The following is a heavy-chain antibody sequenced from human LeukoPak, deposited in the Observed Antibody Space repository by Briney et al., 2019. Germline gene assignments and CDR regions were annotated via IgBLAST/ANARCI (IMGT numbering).Heavy chain of an antibody. D-gene: IGHD1/OR15-1a*01. CDR1: GYSISSGYY. V-gene: IGHV4-38-2*02. Sequence: SETLSLTCAVSGYSISSGYYWGWIRPPPGKGLEWIGSIYHSGSTYYNPSLKSRVTISVGTSKNQFSLKLSSVTAADTAVYYCARDRNNFDYWGQGTLVTVSS. CDR3: ARDRNNFDY. CDR2: IYHSGST. J-gene: IGHJ4*02.